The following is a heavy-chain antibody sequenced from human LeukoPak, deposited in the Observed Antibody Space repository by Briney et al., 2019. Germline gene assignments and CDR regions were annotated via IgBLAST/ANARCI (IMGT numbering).Heavy chain of an antibody. V-gene: IGHV4-39*01. CDR1: GGSISSSSYY. J-gene: IGHJ4*02. CDR2: IYYSGST. CDR3: ASGNKVN. Sequence: PSETLSLTCTVSGGSISSSSYYWGWIRQPPGKGLECIGSIYYSGSTYYNPSLKMRVTISVDTSKNPFSLKLSCVTAGVTALYYCASGNKVNWGQGTLVTDSS. D-gene: IGHD3-10*01.